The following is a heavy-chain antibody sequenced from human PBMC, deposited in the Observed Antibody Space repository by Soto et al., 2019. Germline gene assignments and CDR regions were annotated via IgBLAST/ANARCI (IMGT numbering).Heavy chain of an antibody. D-gene: IGHD5-12*01. J-gene: IGHJ4*02. CDR1: GYTFTSYG. Sequence: QVQLVQSGAEVKKPGASVKVSCKASGYTFTSYGISWVRQAPGQGLEWMGWISAYNGNTNYAQKLPGRVTMTTDTSTSTAYMELRSLRSDDTAVSYCAKEERGYSGYVGNDLDYWGQGTLVTVSS. CDR3: AKEERGYSGYVGNDLDY. CDR2: ISAYNGNT. V-gene: IGHV1-18*01.